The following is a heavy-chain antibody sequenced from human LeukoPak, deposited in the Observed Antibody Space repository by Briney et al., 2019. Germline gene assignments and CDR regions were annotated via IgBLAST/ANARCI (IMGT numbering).Heavy chain of an antibody. CDR3: AKEGDWIPDY. V-gene: IGHV3-23*01. Sequence: GGTLRLSCGASGFTFSKHGMNWVRQAPGKGLEWLSGVSPPGGGTYYADSVKGRFTISRDDSKNTLSLQMNSLRVEDTAVYYCAKEGDWIPDYWGQGTLVTVSS. CDR2: VSPPGGGT. J-gene: IGHJ4*02. D-gene: IGHD2-21*02. CDR1: GFTFSKHG.